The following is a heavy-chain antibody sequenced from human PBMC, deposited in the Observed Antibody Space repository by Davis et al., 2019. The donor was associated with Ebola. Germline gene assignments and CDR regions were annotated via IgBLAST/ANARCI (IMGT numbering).Heavy chain of an antibody. J-gene: IGHJ5*02. CDR2: INAGNGNT. CDR3: ARDLVVVAAPHNWFGP. D-gene: IGHD2-15*01. CDR1: GYTFTSYA. Sequence: ASVKVSCKASGYTFTSYAMHWVRQAPGQRPEWMGWINAGNGNTKYSQKFQGRVTITRDTSASTAYMELSSLRSEDTAVYYCARDLVVVAAPHNWFGPWGQGTLVTVSS. V-gene: IGHV1-3*01.